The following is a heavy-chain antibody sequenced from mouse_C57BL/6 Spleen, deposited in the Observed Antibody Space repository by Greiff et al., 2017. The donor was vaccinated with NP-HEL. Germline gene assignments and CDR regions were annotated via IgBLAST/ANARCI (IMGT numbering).Heavy chain of an antibody. CDR3: ARIGLVYAMDY. Sequence: EVKLEESGPVLVKPGASVKMSCKASGYTFTDYYMNWVKQSHGKSLEWIGVINPYNGGTSYNQKFKGKATLTVDKSSSTAYMELNSLTSEDSAVYYCARIGLVYAMDYWGQGTSVTVSS. CDR2: INPYNGGT. J-gene: IGHJ4*01. V-gene: IGHV1-19*01. CDR1: GYTFTDYY. D-gene: IGHD2-14*01.